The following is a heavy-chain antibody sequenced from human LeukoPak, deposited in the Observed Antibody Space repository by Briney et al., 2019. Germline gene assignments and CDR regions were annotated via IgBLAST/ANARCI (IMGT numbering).Heavy chain of an antibody. J-gene: IGHJ4*02. V-gene: IGHV3-74*01. CDR3: ARGSSGWADY. CDR2: IYSDGSST. Sequence: PGGSLRLSCAASGFTFSSYWMHWVRQAPGKGLVWVSRIYSDGSSTSNADSVKGRFTISRDNAKNTLYLQMNSMRAEDTAVYYCARGSSGWADYWGQGTLVTVSS. D-gene: IGHD6-19*01. CDR1: GFTFSSYW.